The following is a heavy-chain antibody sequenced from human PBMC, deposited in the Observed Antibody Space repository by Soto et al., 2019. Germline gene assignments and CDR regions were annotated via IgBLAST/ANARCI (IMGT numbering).Heavy chain of an antibody. V-gene: IGHV3-74*01. D-gene: IGHD6-19*01. Sequence: EVQLVESGGALFQPGGSWGASLEPSGFTLSTSWMHWFGKAQGKGLVWVSRINSDGSSTSYADSVKGRFTISRDNAKNTLYLQMNSLRAEDTAIYYCARRGAVAGLHYWGQGTLVTVSS. J-gene: IGHJ4*02. CDR2: INSDGSST. CDR3: ARRGAVAGLHY. CDR1: GFTLSTSW.